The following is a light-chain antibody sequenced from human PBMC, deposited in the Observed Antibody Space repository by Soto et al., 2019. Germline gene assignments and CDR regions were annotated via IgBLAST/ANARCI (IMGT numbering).Light chain of an antibody. CDR1: PAIASF. J-gene: IGKJ1*01. Sequence: IQLTQSPSSLSASVGDRVTITCRASPAIASFLAWYQQKPGTAPKLLIYGASTLQSGVPSRFSGSGSGTDFTLTISSLQPEDFATYYCQQSYSTSWTFGQGTKVDIK. CDR3: QQSYSTSWT. CDR2: GAS. V-gene: IGKV1-39*01.